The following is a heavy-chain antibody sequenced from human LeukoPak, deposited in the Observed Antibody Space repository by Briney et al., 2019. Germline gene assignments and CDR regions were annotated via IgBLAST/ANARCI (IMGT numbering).Heavy chain of an antibody. CDR3: AKDIMYYYDSSGYKDY. Sequence: GGSLRLSCAASGFTVSSNYMSWVRQAPGKGLEWVSVIYSGGSTYYADSVKGRFTISRHNSKNTLYLQMNSLRAEDTAVYYCAKDIMYYYDSSGYKDYWGQGTLVTVSS. V-gene: IGHV3-53*04. CDR1: GFTVSSNY. D-gene: IGHD3-22*01. J-gene: IGHJ4*02. CDR2: IYSGGST.